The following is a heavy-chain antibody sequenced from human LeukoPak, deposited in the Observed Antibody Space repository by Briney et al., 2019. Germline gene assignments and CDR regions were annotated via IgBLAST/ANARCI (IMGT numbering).Heavy chain of an antibody. V-gene: IGHV4-59*01. CDR2: MYYSGRT. CDR1: GASISNYY. J-gene: IGHJ4*02. D-gene: IGHD6-13*01. Sequence: SETLSLTCTVSGASISNYYWSWIRQSPGKGLEWIGYMYYSGRTGYNPSLQSRVTISVDTAKKQLSLKLSSVTAADTAVYYCARVAAGGSLFDYWGQGTLVTVSS. CDR3: ARVAAGGSLFDY.